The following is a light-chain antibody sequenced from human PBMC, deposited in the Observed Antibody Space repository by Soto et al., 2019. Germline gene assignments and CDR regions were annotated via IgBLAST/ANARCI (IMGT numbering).Light chain of an antibody. CDR3: SSYTTSSTVV. J-gene: IGLJ2*01. CDR1: SSDVGGYNY. V-gene: IGLV2-14*03. Sequence: QSVLTQPASVFGSPGQSITISCTGSSSDVGGYNYVSWYQQHHPGKAPKLMIYDVSNRPSGVSNRFSGSKSGNTASLTISGLQAEDEADYYCSSYTTSSTVVFGGGTKLTVL. CDR2: DVS.